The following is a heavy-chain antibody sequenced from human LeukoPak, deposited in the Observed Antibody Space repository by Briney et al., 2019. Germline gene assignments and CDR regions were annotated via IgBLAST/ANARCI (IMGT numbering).Heavy chain of an antibody. CDR3: AKDNIRGDSLVVDYYYYMDV. Sequence: PGGSLRLSCAASGLTFSSYAMSWVRQAPGKGLEWVAFIRYDGSNKYYADSVKGRFTISRDNSKNTLYLQMNSLRAEDTAVYYCAKDNIRGDSLVVDYYYYMDVWGKGTTVTVSS. V-gene: IGHV3-30*02. J-gene: IGHJ6*03. CDR2: IRYDGSNK. CDR1: GLTFSSYA. D-gene: IGHD3-22*01.